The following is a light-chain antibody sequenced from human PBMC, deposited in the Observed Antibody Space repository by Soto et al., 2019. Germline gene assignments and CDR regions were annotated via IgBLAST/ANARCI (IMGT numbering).Light chain of an antibody. CDR3: QQLNSCPIT. CDR2: AAS. Sequence: DTQMNQSPSSLSASVGDSIAITCRASQSISSYLNWYQQKPGKAPKLLIYAASTLQSGVPSRFSGSGSGTDFTLTISSLQPEDFATYYCQQLNSCPITFGQGTRLEIK. V-gene: IGKV1-9*01. CDR1: QSISSY. J-gene: IGKJ5*01.